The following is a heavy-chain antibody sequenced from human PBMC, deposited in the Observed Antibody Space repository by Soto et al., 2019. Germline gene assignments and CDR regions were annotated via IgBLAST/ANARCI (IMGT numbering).Heavy chain of an antibody. CDR1: GGTFSSYA. CDR2: IIPIFGTA. J-gene: IGHJ3*02. CDR3: ARDRDIVVLGHSAFDI. V-gene: IGHV1-69*06. Sequence: QVQLVQSGAEVKKPGSSVKVSCKASGGTFSSYAISWVRQAPGKGLECMGGIIPIFGTANYAQKFQGRVTITADKSTSTAYMELSSLRSEDTAVYYCARDRDIVVLGHSAFDIWGQGTMVTVSS. D-gene: IGHD2-2*01.